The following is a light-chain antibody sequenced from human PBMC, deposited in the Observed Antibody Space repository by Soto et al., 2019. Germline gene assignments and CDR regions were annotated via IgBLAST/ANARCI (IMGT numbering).Light chain of an antibody. CDR2: EVN. CDR3: SSYAGSSNV. J-gene: IGLJ1*01. CDR1: SSDVGGYNY. Sequence: QSVLTQPPSASGSPGQSVAISCTGTSSDVGGYNYVSWYQQHPGKAPKLMIYEVNKRPSGVPDRLSGSKSGNTASLTVSGLQVEDEADYYCSSYAGSSNVFGTGTRSPS. V-gene: IGLV2-8*01.